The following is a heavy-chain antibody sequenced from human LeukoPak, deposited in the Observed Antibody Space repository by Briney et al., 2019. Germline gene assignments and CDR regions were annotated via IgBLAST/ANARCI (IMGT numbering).Heavy chain of an antibody. Sequence: MSGGSLRLSCAASGFTFSSYSMNWVRQAPGKGLEWVSSISSSSSYIYYADSVKGRFTISRDNAKNSLYLQMNSLRAEDTAVYYCARDFHSSGWYDYWGQGTLVTVSS. CDR3: ARDFHSSGWYDY. J-gene: IGHJ4*02. V-gene: IGHV3-21*01. CDR2: ISSSSSYI. CDR1: GFTFSSYS. D-gene: IGHD6-19*01.